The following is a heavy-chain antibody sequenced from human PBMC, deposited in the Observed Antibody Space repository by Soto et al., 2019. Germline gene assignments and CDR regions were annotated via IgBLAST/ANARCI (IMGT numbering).Heavy chain of an antibody. Sequence: GGSLRLSCAASGFTFSNAWMSWVRQAPGKGLEWVGRIKSKTDGGTTDYAAPVKGRFTISRDDSKNTLYLQMNSLKTEDTAVYYCTTGPMLYYYHFHYWGQATLVTVSS. J-gene: IGHJ4*02. CDR3: TTGPMLYYYHFHY. V-gene: IGHV3-15*01. CDR2: IKSKTDGGTT. D-gene: IGHD2-8*01. CDR1: GFTFSNAW.